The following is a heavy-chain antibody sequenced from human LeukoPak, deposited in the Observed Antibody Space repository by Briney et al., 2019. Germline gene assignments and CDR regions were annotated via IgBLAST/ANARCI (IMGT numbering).Heavy chain of an antibody. Sequence: GGSLRLSCAASGFTFSSYGMHWVRQAPGKGLEWVAVIWYDGSNKYYADSVKGRFTISRDNSKNTLYLQMNSLRAEDTAVYYCAKDSTVTTTNWDFDYWGQGTLVTVSS. D-gene: IGHD4-17*01. CDR3: AKDSTVTTTNWDFDY. V-gene: IGHV3-33*06. CDR1: GFTFSSYG. CDR2: IWYDGSNK. J-gene: IGHJ4*02.